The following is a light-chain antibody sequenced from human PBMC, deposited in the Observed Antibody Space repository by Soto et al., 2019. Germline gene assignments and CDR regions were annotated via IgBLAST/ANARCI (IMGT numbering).Light chain of an antibody. CDR2: IERSGKY. CDR3: WSYTSSDNWV. CDR1: SGHSSYI. V-gene: IGLV4-60*03. Sequence: QSVLTQSSSASASLGSSVSLTCSLSSGHSSYIIAWHQQQPGKAPRYLMKIERSGKYIKGSGVPDRFSGSSSGADRNLTISNLQSEDEADYYCWSYTSSDNWVFGGGTKLTVL. J-gene: IGLJ3*02.